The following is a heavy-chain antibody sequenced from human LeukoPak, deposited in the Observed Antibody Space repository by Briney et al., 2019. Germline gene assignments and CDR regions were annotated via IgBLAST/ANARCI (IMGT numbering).Heavy chain of an antibody. CDR1: GFTFSNYW. CDR3: VRDGGVSGYDLLDY. J-gene: IGHJ4*02. CDR2: INQDGSEE. D-gene: IGHD5-12*01. Sequence: PEGSLRLSCAASGFTFSNYWMTWVRQAPGKGLEWVAHINQDGSEEHYMDSVKARFTISRDNAKNSLSLQMNSLTAEDTAVYYCVRDGGVSGYDLLDYWGQGTLVTVSS. V-gene: IGHV3-7*01.